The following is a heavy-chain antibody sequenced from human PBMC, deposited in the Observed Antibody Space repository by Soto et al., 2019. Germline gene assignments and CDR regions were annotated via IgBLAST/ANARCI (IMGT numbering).Heavy chain of an antibody. V-gene: IGHV4-31*03. CDR2: IYYSGST. J-gene: IGHJ5*02. CDR1: GGSISSGGYY. Sequence: QVQLQESGPGLVKPSQTLSLTCTVSGGSISSGGYYWSWIRQHPGKGLEWIGYIYYSGSTYYNPSLKSRVTISVDTSKNQFSLKLSSVTAAATAVYYCARGVGSGWLNWFDTWGQGTLVTVSS. D-gene: IGHD6-19*01. CDR3: ARGVGSGWLNWFDT.